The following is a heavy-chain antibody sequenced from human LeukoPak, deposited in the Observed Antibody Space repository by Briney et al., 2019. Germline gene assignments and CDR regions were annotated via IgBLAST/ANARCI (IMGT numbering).Heavy chain of an antibody. D-gene: IGHD3-22*01. Sequence: SETLSLTCTVSGGSISSSSYYWGWIRQPPGKGLEWIGSIYYSGSTYYNPSLKSRVTISVDTSKNQFSLKLSSVTAADTALYYCARGRVDYYDSSGWDRGYYFDYWGQGTLVTVSS. CDR1: GGSISSSSYY. CDR2: IYYSGST. J-gene: IGHJ4*02. V-gene: IGHV4-39*01. CDR3: ARGRVDYYDSSGWDRGYYFDY.